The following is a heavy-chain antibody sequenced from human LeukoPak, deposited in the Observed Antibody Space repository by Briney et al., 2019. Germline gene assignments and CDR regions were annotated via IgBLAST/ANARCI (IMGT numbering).Heavy chain of an antibody. D-gene: IGHD3-10*01. CDR3: AKDRNNYRSRFGIDAFDI. V-gene: IGHV3-23*01. CDR2: ISGSGGST. J-gene: IGHJ3*02. CDR1: GFTFSSYA. Sequence: PGGSLRLSCAASGFTFSSYAMSWVRQAPGKGLEWVSAISGSGGSTYYADSVKGRFTISRDNSKNTLYLQMNSLRAEDTAVYYCAKDRNNYRSRFGIDAFDIWGQGTMVTVSS.